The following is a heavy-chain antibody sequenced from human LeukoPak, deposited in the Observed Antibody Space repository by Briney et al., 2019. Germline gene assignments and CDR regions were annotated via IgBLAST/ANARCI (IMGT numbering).Heavy chain of an antibody. CDR1: GFTFSSYS. J-gene: IGHJ3*02. Sequence: PGGSLRLSCAASGFTFSSYSMNWVRQAPGKGLEWVSYISSSSSTIYYADSVKGRFTISRDNAKNSLYLQMNSLRAEDTAVYYCAILPITIFAEMLFREGDAFDIWGKGTMVTVSS. CDR3: AILPITIFAEMLFREGDAFDI. V-gene: IGHV3-48*01. CDR2: ISSSSSTI. D-gene: IGHD3-3*01.